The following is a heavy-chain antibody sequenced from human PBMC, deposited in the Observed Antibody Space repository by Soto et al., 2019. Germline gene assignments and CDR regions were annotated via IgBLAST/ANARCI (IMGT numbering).Heavy chain of an antibody. V-gene: IGHV4-34*01. Sequence: PSETLSLTCAVYGGSFSGYYWSWIRQPPGKGLEWIGEINHSGSTNYNLSLKSRVTISVDTSKNQFSLKLSSVTAADTAVYYCARGKDCSSASCYYYYGMDVWGQGTTVTVSS. CDR3: ARGKDCSSASCYYYYGMDV. CDR2: INHSGST. CDR1: GGSFSGYY. J-gene: IGHJ6*02. D-gene: IGHD2-2*01.